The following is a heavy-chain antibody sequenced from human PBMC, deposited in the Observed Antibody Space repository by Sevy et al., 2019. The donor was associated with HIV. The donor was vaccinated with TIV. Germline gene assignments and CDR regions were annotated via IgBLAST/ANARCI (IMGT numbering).Heavy chain of an antibody. Sequence: ASVKVSCKASGYTFIDYHVHWVRQAPGQGLEWMGCINPSSDGTNYSQKFQAWVTMTRDTSISTAYMELSSLTSDVTAVYFCARGALNYRVHYGFDSWGQGTLVTVSS. D-gene: IGHD1-7*01. CDR2: INPSSDGT. V-gene: IGHV1-2*04. J-gene: IGHJ4*02. CDR1: GYTFIDYH. CDR3: ARGALNYRVHYGFDS.